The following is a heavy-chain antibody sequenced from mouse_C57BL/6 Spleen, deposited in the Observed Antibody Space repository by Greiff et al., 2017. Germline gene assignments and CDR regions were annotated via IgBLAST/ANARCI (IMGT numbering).Heavy chain of an antibody. CDR3: ARWGDYGFDY. CDR2: INPNYGTT. D-gene: IGHD2-4*01. V-gene: IGHV1-39*01. Sequence: EVKLMESGPELVKPGASVKISCKASGYSFTDYNMNWVKQSNGKSLEWIGVINPNYGTTSYNQKFKGKATLTVDQSSSTAYMQLNSLTSEDSAVYYGARWGDYGFDYWGQGTTLTVSS. J-gene: IGHJ2*01. CDR1: GYSFTDYN.